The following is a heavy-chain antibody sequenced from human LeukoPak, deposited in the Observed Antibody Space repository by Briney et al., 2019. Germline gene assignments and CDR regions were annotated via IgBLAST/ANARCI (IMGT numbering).Heavy chain of an antibody. D-gene: IGHD3-9*01. V-gene: IGHV1-2*02. CDR3: ARVELRYFDWLPTFDY. J-gene: IGHJ4*02. CDR2: INPNSGGT. Sequence: ASVKVSCKAPGYTFTGYYMHWVRQAPGQGLEWMGWINPNSGGTNYAQKFQGRVTMTRDTSISTAYMELSRLRSDDTAVYYCARVELRYFDWLPTFDYWGQGTLVTVSS. CDR1: GYTFTGYY.